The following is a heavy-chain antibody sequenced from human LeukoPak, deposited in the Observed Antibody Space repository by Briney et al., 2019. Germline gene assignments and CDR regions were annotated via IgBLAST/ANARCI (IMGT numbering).Heavy chain of an antibody. D-gene: IGHD7-27*01. CDR2: IFYDGSIQ. J-gene: IGHJ4*02. Sequence: GRSLRLSCAVSGFTFSSYAMHWVRQAPGKGLEWVAVIFYDGSIQYYADSVKGRFTISRDNSKNTLYLQMNSLRAEDTALYYCARLSTGGFDYWGQGTLVTVSS. CDR3: ARLSTGGFDY. V-gene: IGHV3-30*04. CDR1: GFTFSSYA.